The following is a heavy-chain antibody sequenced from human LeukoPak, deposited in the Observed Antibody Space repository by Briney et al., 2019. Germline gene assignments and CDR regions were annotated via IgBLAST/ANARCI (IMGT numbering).Heavy chain of an antibody. D-gene: IGHD3/OR15-3a*01. CDR3: VRRTGNYFDY. CDR1: GFTLSSHA. CDR2: ISYNGGST. V-gene: IGHV3-64D*09. Sequence: GGSLRLPCSASGFTLSSHAMHWVRHAPGKALEYVSAISYNGGSTYYANSVKDRFTISRDNSKNTLYLQMSSLRPEDTAVFYCVRRTGNYFDYWGQGTLVTVSS. J-gene: IGHJ4*02.